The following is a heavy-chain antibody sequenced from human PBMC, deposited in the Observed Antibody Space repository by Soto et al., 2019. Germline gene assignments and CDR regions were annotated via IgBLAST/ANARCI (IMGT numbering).Heavy chain of an antibody. CDR2: ISYSGGT. CDR1: GGSISTTTFY. Sequence: SETLSLTCTVSGGSISTTTFYWGWIRQPPRKGLEWIGHISYSGGTYYNPSLKSRVTISVDTSKNQFSLKLASVTAADTSFYYCARLYSGSLSWFDPWGQGTLVTVSS. V-gene: IGHV4-39*01. J-gene: IGHJ5*02. D-gene: IGHD1-26*01. CDR3: ARLYSGSLSWFDP.